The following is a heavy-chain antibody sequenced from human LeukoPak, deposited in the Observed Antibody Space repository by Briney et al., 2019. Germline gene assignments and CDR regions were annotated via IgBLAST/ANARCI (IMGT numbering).Heavy chain of an antibody. CDR1: GFTFSSYG. CDR3: ARDRGYTQDY. Sequence: PGRSLRLSCAASGFTFSSYGMHWVRQAPGKGLEWVAVIWYDGSNKYYADSVKGRFTISRDNSKNTLYLQMNSLRAEDTAVYFCARDRGYTQDYWGQGTLATVSS. V-gene: IGHV3-33*01. D-gene: IGHD5-12*01. J-gene: IGHJ4*02. CDR2: IWYDGSNK.